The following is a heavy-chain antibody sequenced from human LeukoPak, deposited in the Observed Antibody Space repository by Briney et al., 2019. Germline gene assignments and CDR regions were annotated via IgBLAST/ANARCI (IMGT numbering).Heavy chain of an antibody. D-gene: IGHD3-16*01. V-gene: IGHV3-13*04. Sequence: GGSLRLSCVASGLAFSYYDMHWVRQPTGKGLEWVSAIGTAGDTYYPDSVKGRFTISRENARKSLYLQMNNLRVGDTAVYYCATGGAPAGYAHHLWGQGTMVTVSS. J-gene: IGHJ3*01. CDR1: GLAFSYYD. CDR2: IGTAGDT. CDR3: ATGGAPAGYAHHL.